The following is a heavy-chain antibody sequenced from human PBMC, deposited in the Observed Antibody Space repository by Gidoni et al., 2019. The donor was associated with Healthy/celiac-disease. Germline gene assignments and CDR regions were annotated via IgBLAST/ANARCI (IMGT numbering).Heavy chain of an antibody. J-gene: IGHJ4*02. Sequence: QVQLVESGGGVVQPGRSLRLSCASSGFTFRSYAMHWVRQAPGKGLEWVAVISYDGSNKYYADSVKGRFTISRDNSKNTLYLQMNSLRAEDTAVYYCARDDPGYSSGWYVPLVDYWGQGTLVTVSS. CDR1: GFTFRSYA. CDR3: ARDDPGYSSGWYVPLVDY. D-gene: IGHD6-19*01. V-gene: IGHV3-30-3*01. CDR2: ISYDGSNK.